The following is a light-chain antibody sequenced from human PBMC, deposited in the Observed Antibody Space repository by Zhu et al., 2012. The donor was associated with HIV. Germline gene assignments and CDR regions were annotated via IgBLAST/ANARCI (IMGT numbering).Light chain of an antibody. CDR1: QSIKNN. V-gene: IGKV3D-15*01. J-gene: IGKJ1*01. CDR2: GAS. CDR3: QQCVKLGLRVT. Sequence: EIVLTQSPATLSVSPGERATLSCRASQSIKNNLAWYQQKPGQAPRLLIRGASTRATGTPDRFSGSGYGTEFTLTITSMQSEDFAVYYCQQCVKLGLRVTFGPRDHGGN.